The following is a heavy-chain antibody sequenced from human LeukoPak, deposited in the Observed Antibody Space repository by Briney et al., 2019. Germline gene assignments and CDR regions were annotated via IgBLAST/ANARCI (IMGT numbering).Heavy chain of an antibody. CDR2: IKQDGSEK. V-gene: IGHV3-7*01. Sequence: TGGSLRLSCAVSGFKFSSYWMHWVRQAPGKGLEWVANIKQDGSEKYYVDSVKGRFTISRDNAKNSLYLRMNSLRAEDTAVYYCAKKMDTWGQGTLVTVSS. CDR1: GFKFSSYW. D-gene: IGHD5-24*01. J-gene: IGHJ4*02. CDR3: AKKMDT.